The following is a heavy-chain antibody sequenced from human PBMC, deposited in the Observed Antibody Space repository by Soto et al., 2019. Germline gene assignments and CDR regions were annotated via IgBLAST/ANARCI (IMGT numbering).Heavy chain of an antibody. Sequence: SETLSLTCAVYGGSFSGYYWSWIRQPPGKGLEWVGEINHSGSTNYNPSLKSRFTISAETSKNQFSLKLSSVTAADTAVYYCATRRTFDDGGNSDVIDYWGQGTLVTVSS. V-gene: IGHV4-34*01. CDR3: ATRRTFDDGGNSDVIDY. J-gene: IGHJ4*02. CDR1: GGSFSGYY. CDR2: INHSGST. D-gene: IGHD4-17*01.